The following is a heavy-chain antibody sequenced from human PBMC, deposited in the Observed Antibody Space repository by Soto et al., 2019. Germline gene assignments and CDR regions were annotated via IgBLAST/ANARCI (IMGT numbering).Heavy chain of an antibody. V-gene: IGHV4-34*01. CDR2: VNHSGST. CDR3: ARDLGNYHYAMDV. J-gene: IGHJ6*02. CDR1: GGSFSGYY. Sequence: PSETLSLTCAAYGGSFSGYYCSWIRQPPGKGLEWIGEVNHSGSTKYNPSLKSRVSISADTSRSQFSLKLYSVTAADTAVYYCARDLGNYHYAMDVLGQGTTVTVSS.